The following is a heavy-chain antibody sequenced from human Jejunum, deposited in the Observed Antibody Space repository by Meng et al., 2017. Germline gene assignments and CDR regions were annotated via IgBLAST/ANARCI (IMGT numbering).Heavy chain of an antibody. CDR2: IYHSGYT. V-gene: IGHV4-38-2*02. D-gene: IGHD4-17*01. CDR3: ARDQTTVTSLRVFDY. CDR1: GYSISSGYY. Sequence: SETLPLTCAVSGYSISSGYYWGWIRQPPGKGLEWIGSIYHSGYTYYNPSLKSRVTISGDTSKNQFSLKQSSVTAADTAVYYCARDQTTVTSLRVFDYWGQGTLVTVSS. J-gene: IGHJ4*02.